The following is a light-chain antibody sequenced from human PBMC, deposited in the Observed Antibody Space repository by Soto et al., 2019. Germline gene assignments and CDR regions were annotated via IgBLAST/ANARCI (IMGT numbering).Light chain of an antibody. Sequence: EIVLTQSPGTLSFSPGEGATLSCRPSQSVSSSYLAWYQQKPGQAPRLLMSAASSRATGIPDRFSGSGSGTDFTLTISRLEAEDFAVYYCQQSSSSPITFGQGTRLEIK. CDR3: QQSSSSPIT. V-gene: IGKV3-20*01. J-gene: IGKJ5*01. CDR1: QSVSSSY. CDR2: AAS.